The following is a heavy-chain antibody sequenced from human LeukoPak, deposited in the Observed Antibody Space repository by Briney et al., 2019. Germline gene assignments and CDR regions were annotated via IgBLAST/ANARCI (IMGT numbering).Heavy chain of an antibody. Sequence: SETLSLTCTVSGGSISSSSYYWGWIRQPPGKGLEWIGSIYYSGSTYYNPSLKSRVTISVDTSKNQFSLKLSSVTAADTAVYYCARVVGAVAGTLSYFDYWGQGTLVTVSS. D-gene: IGHD6-19*01. CDR3: ARVVGAVAGTLSYFDY. V-gene: IGHV4-39*07. J-gene: IGHJ4*02. CDR1: GGSISSSSYY. CDR2: IYYSGST.